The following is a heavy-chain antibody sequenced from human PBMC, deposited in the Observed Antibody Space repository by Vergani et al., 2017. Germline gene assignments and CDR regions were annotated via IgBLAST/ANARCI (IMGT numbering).Heavy chain of an antibody. CDR3: VRDHGLCAGGRCYTEAWDY. CDR2: ISFDGTNE. J-gene: IGHJ4*02. Sequence: QVQLVESGGGVVQPGTSLRLSCVVSGFALNRHAMYWVRQAPGKGLEWVVGISFDGTNEYYPDLVKGRFTITRDIAKNTLYLQVRSLRLEDTGVYHCVRDHGLCAGGRCYTEAWDYWGQGTPVTVSS. CDR1: GFALNRHA. V-gene: IGHV3-30-3*01. D-gene: IGHD2-2*02.